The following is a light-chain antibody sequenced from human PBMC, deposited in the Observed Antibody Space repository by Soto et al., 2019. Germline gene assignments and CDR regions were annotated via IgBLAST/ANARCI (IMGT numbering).Light chain of an antibody. Sequence: IVLTQSPGTLSLSPGDRATLSCRASQSVGSNYLAWYQQKPGQAPRLLLYGASSRAIGIPDRFSGSGSGTDFTLIISRLEPEDFAVYYCQHYGTSLPLTFGGGTKVEIK. CDR3: QHYGTSLPLT. CDR1: QSVGSNY. J-gene: IGKJ4*01. CDR2: GAS. V-gene: IGKV3-20*01.